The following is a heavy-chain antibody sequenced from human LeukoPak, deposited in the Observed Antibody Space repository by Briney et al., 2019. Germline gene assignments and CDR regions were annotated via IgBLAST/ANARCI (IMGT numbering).Heavy chain of an antibody. J-gene: IGHJ4*02. CDR1: GGSISSSSYY. CDR2: IYYSGST. Sequence: SETLSLTCTVSGGSISSSSYYWGWIRQPPGKGLEWIGSIYYSGSTYYNPSLKSRVTTSVDTSKNQFSLKLSSVTAADTAVYYCASSNYYGSGKIDYWGQGTLVTVSS. V-gene: IGHV4-39*07. CDR3: ASSNYYGSGKIDY. D-gene: IGHD3-10*01.